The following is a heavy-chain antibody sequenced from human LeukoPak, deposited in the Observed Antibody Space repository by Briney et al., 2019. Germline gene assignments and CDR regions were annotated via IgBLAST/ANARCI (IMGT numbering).Heavy chain of an antibody. D-gene: IGHD6-19*01. CDR2: INPNSGDT. V-gene: IGHV1-2*02. J-gene: IGHJ4*02. Sequence: ASVKVSCKASGYTFTDYYIHCVRQAPGQGLEWMGWINPNSGDTNYAQKFQGRVTMTSDTSISTAYMELSSLRSDDTAIYYCARGPHSSGWSSSITLFEHWGQGTLVTVSS. CDR3: ARGPHSSGWSSSITLFEH. CDR1: GYTFTDYY.